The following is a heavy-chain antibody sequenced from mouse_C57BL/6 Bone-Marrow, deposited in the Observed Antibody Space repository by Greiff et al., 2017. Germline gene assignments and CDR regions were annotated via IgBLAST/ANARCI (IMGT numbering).Heavy chain of an antibody. CDR3: ATYYYGTTFAY. J-gene: IGHJ3*01. Sequence: QVQLKQSGAELVKPGASVKLSCKASGYTFTSYWMHWVKQRPGQGLEWIGMIHPNSGSTNYNEKFKSKATLTVDKSSSTAYMQLSSLTSEDSAVYYCATYYYGTTFAYWGQGTLVTVSA. CDR2: IHPNSGST. V-gene: IGHV1-64*01. D-gene: IGHD1-1*01. CDR1: GYTFTSYW.